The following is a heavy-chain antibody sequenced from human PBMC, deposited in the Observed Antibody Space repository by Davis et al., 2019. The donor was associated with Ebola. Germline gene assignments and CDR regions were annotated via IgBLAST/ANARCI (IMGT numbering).Heavy chain of an antibody. CDR2: ISTSGGST. D-gene: IGHD6-6*01. V-gene: IGHV3-23*01. Sequence: GGSLRLSCAASGFTFIGHWMSWVRQAPGKGLEWVSAISTSGGSTYYADSVKGRFTISRDNSKNTLYLQMNSLRAEDTAVYYCARYLTSSSLDVWGPGATVTVSS. CDR3: ARYLTSSSLDV. CDR1: GFTFIGHW. J-gene: IGHJ6*02.